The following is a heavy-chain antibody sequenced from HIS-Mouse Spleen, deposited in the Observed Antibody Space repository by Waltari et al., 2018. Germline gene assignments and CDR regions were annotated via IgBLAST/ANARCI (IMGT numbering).Heavy chain of an antibody. CDR2: ISYDGSNK. V-gene: IGHV3-30*18. J-gene: IGHJ4*02. CDR3: AKASSGWLDY. D-gene: IGHD6-19*01. Sequence: QVQLVESGGGVVQPGRSLRLSCAASGFPFSSSGLHGVRQGPGKGLEWVAVISYDGSNKYYADSVKGRFTISRDNSKNTLYLQMNSLRAEDTAVYYCAKASSGWLDYWGQGTLVTVSS. CDR1: GFPFSSSG.